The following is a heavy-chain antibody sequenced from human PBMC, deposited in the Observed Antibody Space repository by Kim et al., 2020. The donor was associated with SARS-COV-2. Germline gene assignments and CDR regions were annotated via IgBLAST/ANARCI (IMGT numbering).Heavy chain of an antibody. Sequence: QKFQGRVTMTEDTSTDTAYMELSSLRSEDTAVYYCATLGVVPAAISAFDIWGQGTMVTVSS. J-gene: IGHJ3*02. CDR3: ATLGVVPAAISAFDI. V-gene: IGHV1-24*01. D-gene: IGHD2-2*01.